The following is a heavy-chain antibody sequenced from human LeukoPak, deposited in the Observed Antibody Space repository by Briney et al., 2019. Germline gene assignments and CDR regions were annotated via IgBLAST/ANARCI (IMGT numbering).Heavy chain of an antibody. J-gene: IGHJ5*02. CDR1: AFSLNAYN. Sequence: GGSLRLSCAASAFSLNAYNMNWVRQAPGKGLEWVSAISGSGGSTYYADSVKGRFTISRDNSKNTLYLQMNSLRAEDTAVYYCAKGRRGYCSGGSCYNWFDPWGQGTLVTVSS. V-gene: IGHV3-23*01. CDR2: ISGSGGST. D-gene: IGHD2-15*01. CDR3: AKGRRGYCSGGSCYNWFDP.